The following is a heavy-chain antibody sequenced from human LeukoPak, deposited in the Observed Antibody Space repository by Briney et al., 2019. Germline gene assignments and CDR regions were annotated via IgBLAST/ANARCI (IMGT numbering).Heavy chain of an antibody. CDR3: ARVSTMAPPYYFDY. J-gene: IGHJ4*02. V-gene: IGHV3-66*01. D-gene: IGHD3-10*01. CDR1: GFTFSTYD. Sequence: PGGSLRLSCEASGFTFSTYDMNWVRRAPGKGLEWVSVIYSGGSTYYADSVKGRFTISRDNSKNTLYLQMNSLRAEDTAVYYCARVSTMAPPYYFDYWGQGTLVTVSS. CDR2: IYSGGST.